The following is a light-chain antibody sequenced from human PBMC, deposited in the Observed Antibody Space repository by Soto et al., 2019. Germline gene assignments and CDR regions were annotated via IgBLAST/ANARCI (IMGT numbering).Light chain of an antibody. CDR3: QKCENVPLT. Sequence: DIQMTQSPSSLSASVGDRVTITCQASQDISNYLNWYQQRPGKAPKLLIYDASNLETGVPSRFSGSGSGTDFTFTISSLQPEDIATYYCQKCENVPLTCGGGTKVEIK. J-gene: IGKJ4*01. CDR2: DAS. V-gene: IGKV1-33*01. CDR1: QDISNY.